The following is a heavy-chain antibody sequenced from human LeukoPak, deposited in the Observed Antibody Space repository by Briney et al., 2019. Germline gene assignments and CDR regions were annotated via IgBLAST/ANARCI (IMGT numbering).Heavy chain of an antibody. CDR1: GFTFGDYA. D-gene: IGHD5-18*01. V-gene: IGHV3-49*04. CDR2: IRSKAYGGTT. J-gene: IGHJ6*03. Sequence: GGSLRLSCTASGFTFGDYAMSWVRQAPGKGLEWVGFIRSKAYGGTTEYAASVKGRFTISRDDSKSIAYLQMNSLKTEGTAVYYCTTAVDTAMVANFYYYYYYMDVWGKGTTVTVSS. CDR3: TTAVDTAMVANFYYYYYYMDV.